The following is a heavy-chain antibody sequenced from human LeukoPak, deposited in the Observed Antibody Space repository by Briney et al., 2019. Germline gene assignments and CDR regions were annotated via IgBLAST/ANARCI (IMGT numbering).Heavy chain of an antibody. V-gene: IGHV4-30-4*01. J-gene: IGHJ4*02. CDR3: AREDENTFDY. Sequence: SETLSLTCTVSGGSISSSDYYWSWIRQPPGKGLEWIGYIYYSGSTYYNPSLKSRVTISVDTSKNQFSLKLSSVTAADTAVHYCAREDENTFDYWGQGTLVTVSS. CDR1: GGSISSSDYY. D-gene: IGHD2/OR15-2a*01. CDR2: IYYSGST.